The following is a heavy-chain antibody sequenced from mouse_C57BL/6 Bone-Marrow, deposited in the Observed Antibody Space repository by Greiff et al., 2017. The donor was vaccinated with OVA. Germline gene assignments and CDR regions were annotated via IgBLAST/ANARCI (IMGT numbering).Heavy chain of an antibody. J-gene: IGHJ3*01. CDR2: ISDGGSYT. V-gene: IGHV5-4*01. Sequence: EVKLVESGGGLVKPGGSLKLSCAASGFTFSSYAMSWVRQTPEKRLAWVATISDGGSYTYSPDNVKGRFTISRDNAKNNLYLQMSHLKSEDTAMYYCARDQDYPFAYWGQGTLVTVSA. D-gene: IGHD2-4*01. CDR3: ARDQDYPFAY. CDR1: GFTFSSYA.